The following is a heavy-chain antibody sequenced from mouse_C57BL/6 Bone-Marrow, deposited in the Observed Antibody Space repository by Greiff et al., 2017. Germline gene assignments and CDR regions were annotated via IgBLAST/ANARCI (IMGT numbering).Heavy chain of an antibody. Sequence: VQLQQSGPELVKPGASVKISCKASGYSFTDYNMNWVKQSNGKSLEWIGVINPNYGTTSYNQKFKGKATLTVDQSSSTASMQLNSLTSEDSAVYYCAKCYDYDYAMDTWGQGTAVTVSS. CDR2: INPNYGTT. V-gene: IGHV1-39*01. CDR1: GYSFTDYN. J-gene: IGHJ4*01. CDR3: AKCYDYDYAMDT. D-gene: IGHD2-4*01.